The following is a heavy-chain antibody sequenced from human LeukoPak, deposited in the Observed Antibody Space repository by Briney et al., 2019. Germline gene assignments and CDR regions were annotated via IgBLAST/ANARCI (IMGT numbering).Heavy chain of an antibody. CDR2: ISTSSSYI. V-gene: IGHV3-21*01. Sequence: GGSLRLSCAASGFTFNSYSMNWVRQAPGKGLEWVSSISTSSSYIYYADSVKGRFTISRDDAKNSLYLQMNSLRADDTALYYCARVRGSYSVDYWGQGTLVTVSS. CDR3: ARVRGSYSVDY. CDR1: GFTFNSYS. J-gene: IGHJ4*02. D-gene: IGHD3-10*01.